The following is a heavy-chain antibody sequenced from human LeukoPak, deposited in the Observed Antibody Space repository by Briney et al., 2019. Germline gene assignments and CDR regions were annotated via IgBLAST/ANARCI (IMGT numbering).Heavy chain of an antibody. J-gene: IGHJ4*02. CDR1: GFTVSPNY. Sequence: PGGSLRLSCEVFGFTVSPNYMSWVRQAPGKGLEWVSVIYRGGSTYYADSVRDRFIISSDNSKNTLYLQMNSLRAEDTAVYYCASASCSGSSCYSGYFDYWGQGTLVTVSS. CDR2: IYRGGST. CDR3: ASASCSGSSCYSGYFDY. V-gene: IGHV3-53*01. D-gene: IGHD2-15*01.